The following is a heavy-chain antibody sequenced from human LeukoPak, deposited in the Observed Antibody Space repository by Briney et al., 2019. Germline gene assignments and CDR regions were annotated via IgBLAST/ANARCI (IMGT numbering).Heavy chain of an antibody. V-gene: IGHV3-66*01. CDR1: GFTVSSKY. Sequence: PGGSLRLSCAASGFTVSSKYMSWVRQAPGKGLEWVSVIYSGGSAYNADSVKGRFTISRDNSKNTLFLQMNSLRAEDTAVYYCARVAEAGFFDNWGQGTLVTVSS. D-gene: IGHD6-19*01. CDR3: ARVAEAGFFDN. J-gene: IGHJ4*02. CDR2: IYSGGSA.